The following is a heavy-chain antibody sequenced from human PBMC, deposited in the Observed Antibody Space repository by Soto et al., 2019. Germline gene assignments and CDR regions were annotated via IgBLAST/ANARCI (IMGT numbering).Heavy chain of an antibody. J-gene: IGHJ6*02. CDR1: GFTFSTYA. V-gene: IGHV3-30-3*01. CDR2: ISYDGSNK. Sequence: GGSLRLSCAASGFTFSTYAMHWVRQAPGKGLEWVAVISYDGSNKYYAESVKGRFTISRDNSKNTLSLQMDSLRAEDTAVYYCERDRTEYYYSGMDVWGQGTTVTVSS. CDR3: ERDRTEYYYSGMDV.